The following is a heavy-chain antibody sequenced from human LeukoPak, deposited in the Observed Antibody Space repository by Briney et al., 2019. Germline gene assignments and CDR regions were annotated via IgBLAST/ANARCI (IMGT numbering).Heavy chain of an antibody. V-gene: IGHV3-7*03. Sequence: GGSLRLSCAASGFTFSSYWMTWVCQAPGKGLEWVANIKQDGSERNYVDSVKGRFTISRDNAKNSLYLQMNTLRDEDTAVYYCATGAGCGYWGQGTLVTVSS. CDR3: ATGAGCGY. CDR2: IKQDGSER. J-gene: IGHJ4*02. D-gene: IGHD6-19*01. CDR1: GFTFSSYW.